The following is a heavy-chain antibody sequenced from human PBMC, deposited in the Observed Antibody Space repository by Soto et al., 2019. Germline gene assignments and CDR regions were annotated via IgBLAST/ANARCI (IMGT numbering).Heavy chain of an antibody. J-gene: IGHJ6*02. D-gene: IGHD4-4*01. CDR1: GGSFSGYY. V-gene: IGHV4-34*01. CDR2: INHSGST. Sequence: PSETLSLTCAVYGGSFSGYYWSWIRQPPGKGLEWIGEINHSGSTNYNPSLKSRVTISVDTSKSQFSLKLSSVTAADTAVYYCASGYSNYGNGMDVWGQGTTVTVSS. CDR3: ASGYSNYGNGMDV.